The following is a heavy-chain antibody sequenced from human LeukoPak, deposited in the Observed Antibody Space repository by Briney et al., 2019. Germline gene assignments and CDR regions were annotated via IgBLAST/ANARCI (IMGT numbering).Heavy chain of an antibody. CDR3: ARGRVTMVRGVIITPGAFDI. V-gene: IGHV3-53*01. J-gene: IGHJ3*02. Sequence: PGGSLRLSCAASGFTVSSNYMSRVRQAPGKGLEWVSVIYSGGSTYYADSVKGRFTISRDNSKNTLYLQMNSLRAEDTAVYYCARGRVTMVRGVIITPGAFDIWGQGTMVTVSS. CDR2: IYSGGST. CDR1: GFTVSSNY. D-gene: IGHD3-10*01.